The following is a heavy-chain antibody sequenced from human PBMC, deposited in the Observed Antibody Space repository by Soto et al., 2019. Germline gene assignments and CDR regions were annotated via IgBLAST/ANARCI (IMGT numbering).Heavy chain of an antibody. CDR2: IYYTGST. D-gene: IGHD2-15*01. V-gene: IGHV4-59*01. CDR3: AREESSSSGVFLY. CDR1: GGSISSYY. Sequence: SETLSLTCSVSGGSISSYYWSWIRQPPGKGLEWIGYIYYTGSTNSNLSLKSRATISLDTSKNQFSLRLTSVTAADTAVYYCAREESSSSGVFLYWGQGARVTV. J-gene: IGHJ4*02.